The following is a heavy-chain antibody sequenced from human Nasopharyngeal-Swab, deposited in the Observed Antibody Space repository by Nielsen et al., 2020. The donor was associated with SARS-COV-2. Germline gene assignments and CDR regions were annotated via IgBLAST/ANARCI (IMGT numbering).Heavy chain of an antibody. J-gene: IGHJ6*02. CDR3: ARDSTYGDSSGYYYGRYHGMDV. CDR2: IIAIVGVA. V-gene: IGHV1-69*04. Sequence: SVTVSCKAFVGTFNIYSISWVRQAPAPGLEWMGRIIAIVGVANSQGRVTFTADKSTSTAYMELSSLRSDDTAVYYCARDSTYGDSSGYYYGRYHGMDVWGQGTTVTVSS. CDR1: VGTFNIYS. D-gene: IGHD3-22*01.